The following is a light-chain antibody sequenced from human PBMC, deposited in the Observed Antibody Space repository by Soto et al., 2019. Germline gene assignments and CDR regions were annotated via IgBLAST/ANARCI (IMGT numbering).Light chain of an antibody. J-gene: IGLJ3*02. CDR3: CSLTNGNTWV. Sequence: QSALTQPASASGSPGQSVTISCTGTNSDVGSHNFVSWYQQHPGKAPKLLIYEVTKRPSGLPDRFSGSKSANTASLTVSGLQAEDEADYYCCSLTNGNTWVFGGGTKLTVL. CDR1: NSDVGSHNF. CDR2: EVT. V-gene: IGLV2-14*02.